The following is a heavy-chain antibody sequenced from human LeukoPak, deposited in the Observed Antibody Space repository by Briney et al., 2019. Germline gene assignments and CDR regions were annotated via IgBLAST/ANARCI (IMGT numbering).Heavy chain of an antibody. V-gene: IGHV4-34*01. CDR1: GGAFSGYY. Sequence: SETLSITCAVSGGAFSGYYWSWIRQPPGKGLEWIGEINHSGSINYNPSLKSRVTISVGTSKNQFSLKLSSVTAADTAVYYCARPHSTFFDQDAAYYFDYWGQGTLVTVSS. CDR2: INHSGSI. D-gene: IGHD3/OR15-3a*01. J-gene: IGHJ4*02. CDR3: ARPHSTFFDQDAAYYFDY.